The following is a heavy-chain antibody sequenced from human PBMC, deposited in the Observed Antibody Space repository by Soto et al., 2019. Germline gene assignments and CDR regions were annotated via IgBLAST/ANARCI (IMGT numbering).Heavy chain of an antibody. Sequence: SETLSLTCTVSGGSISSSSYYWGWIRQPPGKGLEWIGSIYYSGSTYYNPSLKSRVTISVDTSKNQYSLKLSSVTAADTAVYYCASGYCSSTSCYLVLYMDVWGKGTTVTVSS. CDR3: ASGYCSSTSCYLVLYMDV. CDR2: IYYSGST. D-gene: IGHD2-2*03. V-gene: IGHV4-39*01. J-gene: IGHJ6*03. CDR1: GGSISSSSYY.